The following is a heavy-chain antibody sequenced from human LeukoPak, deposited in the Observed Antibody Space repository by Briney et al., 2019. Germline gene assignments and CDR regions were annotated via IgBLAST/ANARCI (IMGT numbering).Heavy chain of an antibody. V-gene: IGHV1-2*02. J-gene: IGHJ4*02. Sequence: ASVKVSCKASGYTFTGYYMHWVRQAPGQGLEWMGWINPNSGGTNYAQKFQGRVTMTRDTSISTACMELRSLRSDDTAVYYCARDHPVAGKGDYWGQGTLVTVSS. D-gene: IGHD6-19*01. CDR1: GYTFTGYY. CDR3: ARDHPVAGKGDY. CDR2: INPNSGGT.